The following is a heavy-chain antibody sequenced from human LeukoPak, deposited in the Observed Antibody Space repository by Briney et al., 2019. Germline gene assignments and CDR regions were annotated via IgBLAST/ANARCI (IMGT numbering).Heavy chain of an antibody. Sequence: SQTLSLTCTVSGGSISSGGYYWSWIRQHPGKGLEWIGYIYYSGSTYYNPSLKSRVTISVDTSKNQFSLKLSSVTAADTAVYYCARESRVVVPAAIDYWGQGTLVIVSS. V-gene: IGHV4-31*03. D-gene: IGHD2-2*01. CDR3: ARESRVVVPAAIDY. CDR2: IYYSGST. J-gene: IGHJ4*02. CDR1: GGSISSGGYY.